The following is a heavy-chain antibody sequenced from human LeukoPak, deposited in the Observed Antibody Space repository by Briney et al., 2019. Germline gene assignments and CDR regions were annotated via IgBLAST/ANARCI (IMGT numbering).Heavy chain of an antibody. D-gene: IGHD5-18*01. CDR1: GGSISSYY. Sequence: SETLSLTCIVSGGSISSYYWNWIRQPAGKGLEWIGRIYASGSTYYNPSLKSRVTMSADTSKNQFSLQLTSVTAADTAVYYCARDLRYSYGSHFGYWGQGTLVTVSS. CDR2: IYASGST. J-gene: IGHJ4*02. CDR3: ARDLRYSYGSHFGY. V-gene: IGHV4-4*07.